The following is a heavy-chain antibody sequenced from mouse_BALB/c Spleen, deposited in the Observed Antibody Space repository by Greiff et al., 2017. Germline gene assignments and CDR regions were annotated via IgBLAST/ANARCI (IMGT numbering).Heavy chain of an antibody. CDR3: AHYDGFNYYAMDY. Sequence: EVQLQQSGAELVKPGASVKLSCTASGFNIKDTYMHWVKQRPEQGLEWIGRIDPANGNTKYDPKFQGKATITADTSSNTAYLQLSSLTSEDTAVYYCAHYDGFNYYAMDYWGQGTSVTVSS. J-gene: IGHJ4*01. CDR2: IDPANGNT. V-gene: IGHV14-3*02. D-gene: IGHD2-3*01. CDR1: GFNIKDTY.